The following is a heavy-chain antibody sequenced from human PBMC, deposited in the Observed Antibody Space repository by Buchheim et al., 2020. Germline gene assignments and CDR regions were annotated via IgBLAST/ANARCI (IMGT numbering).Heavy chain of an antibody. CDR1: GFTFSSYG. Sequence: QVQLVESGGGVVQPGRSLRLSCAASGFTFSSYGMHWVRQAPGKGLEWVAVISYDGSNKYYADSVKGRFTISRDNSKNTLYLQMNSLRAEDTAVYYCAKDSSQYSSSWDNDYWGQGT. CDR2: ISYDGSNK. CDR3: AKDSSQYSSSWDNDY. V-gene: IGHV3-30*18. J-gene: IGHJ4*02. D-gene: IGHD6-13*01.